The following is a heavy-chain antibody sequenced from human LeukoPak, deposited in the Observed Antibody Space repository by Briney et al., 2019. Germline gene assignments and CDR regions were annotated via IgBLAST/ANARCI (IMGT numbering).Heavy chain of an antibody. CDR1: GGSIRSSCYF. CDR3: ARGTPYIVVVPAATNYFDY. J-gene: IGHJ4*02. V-gene: IGHV4-39*01. Sequence: SETLSLTCSVSGGSIRSSCYFWAWIRQPPGKGLEWIGNIYYTGSTYSNVPLRSRVAISVDTSKNQFSLRLSSVTAADTAVYYCARGTPYIVVVPAATNYFDYWGQGTLVTVSS. CDR2: IYYTGST. D-gene: IGHD2-2*01.